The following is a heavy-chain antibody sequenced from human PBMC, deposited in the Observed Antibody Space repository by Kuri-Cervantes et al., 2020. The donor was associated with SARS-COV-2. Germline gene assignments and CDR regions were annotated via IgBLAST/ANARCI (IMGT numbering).Heavy chain of an antibody. J-gene: IGHJ4*02. CDR2: INHSGST. Sequence: GSLRLSCAVYGGSFSGYYWSWIRQPPGKGLEWIGEINHSGSTNYNPSLKSRVTISVDTSKNQFSLKLSSVTAADTAVNYCARGGLRMWVFEDWGQGTLVTVSS. CDR1: GGSFSGYY. D-gene: IGHD4-17*01. V-gene: IGHV4-34*01. CDR3: ARGGLRMWVFED.